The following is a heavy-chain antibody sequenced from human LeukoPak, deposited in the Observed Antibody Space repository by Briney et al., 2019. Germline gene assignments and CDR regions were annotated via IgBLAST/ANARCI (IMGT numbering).Heavy chain of an antibody. Sequence: GGSLILSCAASGFTFSSYEMNWVRQAPGKGLEWVSDISSSGSTIYYADSVKGRFTISRDNAKNSLYLQLNSLRAEDTAVYYCARVREMATWGQGTLVTVSS. J-gene: IGHJ4*02. V-gene: IGHV3-48*03. CDR2: ISSSGSTI. CDR3: ARVREMAT. CDR1: GFTFSSYE. D-gene: IGHD5-24*01.